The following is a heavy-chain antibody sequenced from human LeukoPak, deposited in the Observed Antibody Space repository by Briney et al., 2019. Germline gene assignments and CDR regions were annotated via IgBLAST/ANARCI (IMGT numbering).Heavy chain of an antibody. CDR1: GYTFTSYG. CDR3: ARAPRSIAVAGTYDMINDY. V-gene: IGHV1-18*01. Sequence: GASVKVSCKASGYTFTSYGISWVRQAPGQGLEWMGWISAYNGNTNYAQKLQGRVTMTTDTSTSTVYMELSSLRSEDTAVYYCARAPRSIAVAGTYDMINDYWGQGTLVTVSS. J-gene: IGHJ4*02. CDR2: ISAYNGNT. D-gene: IGHD6-19*01.